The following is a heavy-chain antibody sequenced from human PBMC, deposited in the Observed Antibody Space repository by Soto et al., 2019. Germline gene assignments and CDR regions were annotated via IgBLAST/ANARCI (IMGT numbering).Heavy chain of an antibody. J-gene: IGHJ3*02. CDR3: ARDSSRELPPGRAFDI. Sequence: QVQLQQWGAGLLKPSETLSLTCAVYGGSFSGYYGSWIRQHPGKGLEWIGYIYYSGSTYYNPSLKSRVTISVDTSKNQFSLKLSSVTAADTAVYYCARDSSRELPPGRAFDIWGQGTMVTVSS. CDR1: GGSFSGYY. D-gene: IGHD1-26*01. CDR2: IYYSGST. V-gene: IGHV4-34*01.